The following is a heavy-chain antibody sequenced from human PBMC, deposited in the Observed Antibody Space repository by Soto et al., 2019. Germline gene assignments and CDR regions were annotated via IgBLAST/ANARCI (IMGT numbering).Heavy chain of an antibody. V-gene: IGHV1-18*01. D-gene: IGHD3-3*01. CDR1: GYTFTSYG. CDR3: ARDYRRFWSGSIMDV. J-gene: IGHJ6*02. CDR2: ISAYNGNT. Sequence: ASVKVSCKASGYTFTSYGISWVRQAPGQGLEWMGWISAYNGNTNYAQKLQGRVTMTTDTSTSTASMELRSLRSDDTAVYYCARDYRRFWSGSIMDVWGQGTTVTVSS.